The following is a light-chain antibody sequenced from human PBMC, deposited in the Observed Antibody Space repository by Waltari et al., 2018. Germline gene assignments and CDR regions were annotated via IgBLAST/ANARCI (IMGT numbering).Light chain of an antibody. J-gene: IGLJ2*01. CDR3: QAWDSSPHVV. Sequence: SYELTQPPPVSVSPGQTVSITCPGDKSGDKNLCWYQQKPGQSPTLVIYQNNMRPSGIPERFSGSNSGNTATLTISGTQPMDGADYYCQAWDSSPHVVFGGGTKLTVL. CDR1: KSGDKN. V-gene: IGLV3-1*01. CDR2: QNN.